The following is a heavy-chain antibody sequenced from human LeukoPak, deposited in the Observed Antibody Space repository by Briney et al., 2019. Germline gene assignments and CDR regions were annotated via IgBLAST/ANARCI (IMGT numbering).Heavy chain of an antibody. Sequence: SETLSLTCTVSGGSISNYYWSWIRLPPGKGLEWIGYISYTGSTDYNPSLRSRVTISVDTSRNQFSLMLSSVTAADTAVYYCVNNRGYGWFDPWGQGTLVIVSS. J-gene: IGHJ5*02. D-gene: IGHD3-10*01. CDR2: ISYTGST. V-gene: IGHV4-59*01. CDR3: VNNRGYGWFDP. CDR1: GGSISNYY.